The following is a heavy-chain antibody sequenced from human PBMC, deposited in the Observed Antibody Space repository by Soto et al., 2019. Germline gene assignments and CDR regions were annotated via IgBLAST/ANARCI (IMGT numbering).Heavy chain of an antibody. Sequence: SLRVSKAASGCTFVDLAMHWVRQEPGKGLEWVSGISWNSGSLGYADSVKGRFTISRDNAKNSLYLQMNSLRAEDTALYYCAKVWSGELLQYYFDYWGQGTLVTVSS. CDR1: GCTFVDLA. CDR3: AKVWSGELLQYYFDY. J-gene: IGHJ4*02. CDR2: ISWNSGSL. V-gene: IGHV3-9*01. D-gene: IGHD1-26*01.